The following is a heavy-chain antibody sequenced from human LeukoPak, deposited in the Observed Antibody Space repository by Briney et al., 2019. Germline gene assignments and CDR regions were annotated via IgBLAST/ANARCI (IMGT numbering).Heavy chain of an antibody. Sequence: ASVKVSCKASGYTFTSYYIHWVRQAPGQGLEWMGIINPSGGSTSYAQKFQGRVIMTRDTSTSTVYMELSSLRSEDTAVYYCARERPTIAARSSNWFDPWGQGTLVTVSS. CDR2: INPSGGST. V-gene: IGHV1-46*01. D-gene: IGHD6-6*01. CDR1: GYTFTSYY. CDR3: ARERPTIAARSSNWFDP. J-gene: IGHJ5*02.